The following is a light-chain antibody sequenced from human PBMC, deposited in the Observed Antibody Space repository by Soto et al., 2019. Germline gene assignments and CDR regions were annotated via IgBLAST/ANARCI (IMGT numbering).Light chain of an antibody. Sequence: SYELTQPPSVSVSPGQTARITCSGDALPKQYAYWYQQKPGQAPVLVIYKDSERPSGIPERFSGSSSGTTVTLTISGVQAVDEADYYCQSADSSGTYRVFGGGTKLTVL. V-gene: IGLV3-25*03. CDR3: QSADSSGTYRV. CDR1: ALPKQY. CDR2: KDS. J-gene: IGLJ3*02.